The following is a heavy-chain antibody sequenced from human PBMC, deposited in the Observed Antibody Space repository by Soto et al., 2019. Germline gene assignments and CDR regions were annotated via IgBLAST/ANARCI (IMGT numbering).Heavy chain of an antibody. CDR1: GFTFSDYY. V-gene: IGHV3-11*05. J-gene: IGHJ4*02. Sequence: QVHLVESGGGLVKPGGSLGLSCAASGFTFSDYYMSWIRQAPGKGLEWVSYISSSSSYTNYADSAKGRFTISRDDAKNSLYLQMNSLRAEDTAIYYCARDRYYGSGTPGYWGQGTLVTVSS. D-gene: IGHD3-10*01. CDR2: ISSSSSYT. CDR3: ARDRYYGSGTPGY.